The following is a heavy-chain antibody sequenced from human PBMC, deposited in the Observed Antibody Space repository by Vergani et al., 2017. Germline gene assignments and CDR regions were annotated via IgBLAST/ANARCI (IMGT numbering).Heavy chain of an antibody. CDR1: GYIFTDHY. Sequence: EVQLVQSGAEVKKPGATMKIPCKVSGYIFTDHYMHCLNQTPGKVLEGMGLVDPEDGETIYAEKFKGRVTITADTSTDTAHLELSSLRSEDTAVYYCETPQTVTTGRMEVWGQGTTVIVSS. J-gene: IGHJ6*02. V-gene: IGHV1-69-2*01. D-gene: IGHD4-17*01. CDR2: VDPEDGET. CDR3: ETPQTVTTGRMEV.